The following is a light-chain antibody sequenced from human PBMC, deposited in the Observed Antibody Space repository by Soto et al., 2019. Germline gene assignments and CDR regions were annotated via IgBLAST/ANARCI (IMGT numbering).Light chain of an antibody. V-gene: IGKV3-20*01. CDR1: QSVSNNY. Sequence: EVVLTQSPGTLSLSPGERATLSCRASQSVSNNYFAWYQQKPGQAPRLLIFGSSDSATGIPDRFSGSGSGTDFTLTISRLEPEDFAVYYCQQYGRSPPYTFGHGTKLEIK. CDR3: QQYGRSPPYT. CDR2: GSS. J-gene: IGKJ2*01.